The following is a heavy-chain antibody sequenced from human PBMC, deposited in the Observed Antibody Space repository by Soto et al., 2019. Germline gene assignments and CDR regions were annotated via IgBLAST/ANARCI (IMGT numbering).Heavy chain of an antibody. Sequence: QVQLVQSGAEVKKPGSSVKVSCKASGGTFSSYTISCVRQAPGQGLEWMGRIIPILGIANYAQKFQGRVTITEEKSTSTAYMELSSLRSEDTAVYYCAMEYCSSTSCYRDYWGQGTLVTVSS. D-gene: IGHD2-2*02. CDR2: IIPILGIA. J-gene: IGHJ4*02. CDR1: GGTFSSYT. V-gene: IGHV1-69*02. CDR3: AMEYCSSTSCYRDY.